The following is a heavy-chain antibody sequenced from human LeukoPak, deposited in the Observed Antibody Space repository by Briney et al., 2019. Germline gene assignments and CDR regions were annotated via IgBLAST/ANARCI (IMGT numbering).Heavy chain of an antibody. Sequence: PSETLSLTCTVSGGSISSYYWSWIRQPPGKGLEWIGYIYYSGSTNYNPSLKSRVTISVDTSKNQFSLKLSSVTAADTAVYYCARLRQSGYGLGDYWGQGTLVTVSS. CDR1: GGSISSYY. CDR3: ARLRQSGYGLGDY. V-gene: IGHV4-59*08. D-gene: IGHD5-12*01. CDR2: IYYSGST. J-gene: IGHJ4*02.